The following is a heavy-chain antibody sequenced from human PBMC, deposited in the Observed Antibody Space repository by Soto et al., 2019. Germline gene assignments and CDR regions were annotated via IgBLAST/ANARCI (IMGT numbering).Heavy chain of an antibody. CDR2: IYYSGST. J-gene: IGHJ4*02. CDR3: AGYCSSTSCYTGTDY. D-gene: IGHD2-2*02. V-gene: IGHV4-31*03. CDR1: GGSISSGGYY. Sequence: QVQLQESGPGLVKPSQTLSLTCTVSGGSISSGGYYWSWIRQHPGKGLEWIGYIYYSGSTYYNPCLQSRVTISVDTSKHQFSLKLSSVTAADTAVYYCAGYCSSTSCYTGTDYWGQGTLVTVSS.